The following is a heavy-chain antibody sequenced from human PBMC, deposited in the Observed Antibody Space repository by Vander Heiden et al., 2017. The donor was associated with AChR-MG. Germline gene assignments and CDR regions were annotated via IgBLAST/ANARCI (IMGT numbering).Heavy chain of an antibody. J-gene: IGHJ5*02. CDR3: AREQQQRVGSWIDP. CDR2: HFYSGST. D-gene: IGHD6-13*01. Sequence: QVPPLEPGPALVEPPQTPSTTSSAPGGSNSSGYYYCRWFRQHPGKGLECMGYHFYSGSTLYLPSLKSRLSISVDTTKNQFSLKLNSVTAADTAVYYCAREQQQRVGSWIDPWGQGTLVTVSS. CDR1: GGSNSSGYYY. V-gene: IGHV4-31*03.